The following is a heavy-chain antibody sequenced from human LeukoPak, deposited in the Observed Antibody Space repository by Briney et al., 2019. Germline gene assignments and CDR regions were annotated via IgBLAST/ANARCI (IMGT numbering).Heavy chain of an antibody. J-gene: IGHJ6*02. D-gene: IGHD6-19*01. CDR1: GGTFSSYA. CDR2: ISAYNGNT. Sequence: ASVKVSCKASGGTFSSYAVSWVRQAPGQGLEYMGYISAYNGNTNYAQNLQGRVTMTTDTSTTTFYMELRSLRSDDTAVYYCARLYSSGWPLECMDVWGQGTTVTVSS. V-gene: IGHV1-18*01. CDR3: ARLYSSGWPLECMDV.